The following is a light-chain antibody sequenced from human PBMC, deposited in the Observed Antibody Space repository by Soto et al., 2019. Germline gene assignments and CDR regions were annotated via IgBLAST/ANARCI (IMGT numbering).Light chain of an antibody. J-gene: IGLJ1*01. CDR2: ENN. V-gene: IGLV1-40*01. Sequence: QAVVTQPPSVSAAPGQRVTISCTGSSSNIGAGYEAHWYQQVPGTAPKLLIYENNNRPSGVPDRFSGSKSGTSASLAITGPQAEDGAEYYCQSYDSSLSGYVFGTGTKVTVL. CDR3: QSYDSSLSGYV. CDR1: SSNIGAGYE.